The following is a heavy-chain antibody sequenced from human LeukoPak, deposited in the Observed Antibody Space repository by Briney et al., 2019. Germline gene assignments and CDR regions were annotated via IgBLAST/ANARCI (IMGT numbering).Heavy chain of an antibody. D-gene: IGHD6-19*01. CDR3: ARLFSRGWPYYYGLGA. CDR1: GGSIDSSGSY. Sequence: SETLSLTCTVSGGSIDSSGSYWGWIRQPPGKGLEWIGCVYYGGDAYYNPSLKSRVTISADWSKNQFSLSLISVTAADTALYYCARLFSRGWPYYYGLGAWGQGTTVTVSS. CDR2: VYYGGDA. V-gene: IGHV4-39*01. J-gene: IGHJ6*02.